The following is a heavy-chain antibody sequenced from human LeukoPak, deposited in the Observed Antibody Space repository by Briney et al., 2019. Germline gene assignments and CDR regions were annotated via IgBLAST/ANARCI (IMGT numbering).Heavy chain of an antibody. V-gene: IGHV1-2*02. J-gene: IGHJ4*02. CDR3: ARADHRLGEGFDY. CDR1: GYTFTGYY. D-gene: IGHD3-16*01. CDR2: INPNSGGT. Sequence: ASVKVSCKASGYTFTGYYMHWVRQAPGQGLEWMGWINPNSGGTNYAQKFQGRVTMTRDTSISTAYMELSRLRSDDTAVYYCARADHRLGEGFDYWGQGTLVTVSS.